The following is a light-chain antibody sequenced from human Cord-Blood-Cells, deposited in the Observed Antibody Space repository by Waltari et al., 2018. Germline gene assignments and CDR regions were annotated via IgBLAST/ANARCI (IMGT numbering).Light chain of an antibody. CDR3: SSYTSSSTLV. CDR2: EVS. J-gene: IGLJ1*01. Sequence: QSALTQPASVSGSPGQSITISCTGTSSDVGGYNYVSWYQQHPGKAPKLMIYEVSNRPSGVSKRFSGSKAGNTASLTISGLQAEDEADYYCSSYTSSSTLVFGTGTNVTVL. CDR1: SSDVGGYNY. V-gene: IGLV2-14*01.